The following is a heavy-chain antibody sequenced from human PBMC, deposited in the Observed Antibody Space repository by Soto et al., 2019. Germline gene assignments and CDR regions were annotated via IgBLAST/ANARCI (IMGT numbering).Heavy chain of an antibody. D-gene: IGHD4-4*01. CDR2: IYHSGST. CDR3: ARVRYSDNWHGLIDY. V-gene: IGHV4-61*05. Sequence: SETLSLTCSVSAGYLERSIYFWNWIRQPPGKGLEWIGYIYHSGSTYYIPSLRSRVTISMDRTKNQFSLHLNSVTAGDTAVYFCARVRYSDNWHGLIDYWGQGTLVTVSS. CDR1: AGYLERSIYF. J-gene: IGHJ4*02.